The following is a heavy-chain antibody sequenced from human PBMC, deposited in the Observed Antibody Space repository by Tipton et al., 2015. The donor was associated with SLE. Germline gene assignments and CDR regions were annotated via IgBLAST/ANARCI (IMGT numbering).Heavy chain of an antibody. V-gene: IGHV4-39*07. CDR2: FYHSGST. Sequence: TLSLTCTVSGGSISSSGYDWGWIRQPPGKGLEWIGSFYHSGSTYYNPSLKSRVTISVDTSKNRFSLKVSSVTAADTAVYFCARGDFWSGLDYWGQGALVTVSS. J-gene: IGHJ4*02. CDR3: ARGDFWSGLDY. CDR1: GGSISSSGYD. D-gene: IGHD3-3*01.